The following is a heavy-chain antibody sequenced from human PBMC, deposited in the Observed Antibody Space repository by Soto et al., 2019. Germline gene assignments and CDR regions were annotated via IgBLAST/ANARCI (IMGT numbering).Heavy chain of an antibody. D-gene: IGHD2-2*01. CDR3: ARETKTIVVVPATRYYYYYGMDV. CDR2: MNPNRGNK. CDR1: GYTFTSYD. J-gene: IGHJ6*02. Sequence: ASVKVSCKASGYTFTSYDINWVRQATGQGREWMGWMNPNRGNKGYAQKFQGRVTMTRNTSISTAYMELSSLRSEDTAVYYCARETKTIVVVPATRYYYYYGMDVWGQGTTVTVSS. V-gene: IGHV1-8*01.